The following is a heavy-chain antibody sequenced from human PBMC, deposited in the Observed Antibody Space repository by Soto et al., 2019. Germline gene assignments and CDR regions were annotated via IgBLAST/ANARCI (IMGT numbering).Heavy chain of an antibody. Sequence: SETLSLTCTVSGGSISSGGYYWSWIRQHPGKGLEWIGYIYYSGSTYYNPSLKSRVTISVDTSKNQFSLKLSSVTAADTAVYYCARVPPVLRFLEWSYGMDVWGQGTTVTAP. V-gene: IGHV4-31*03. J-gene: IGHJ6*02. CDR2: IYYSGST. CDR1: GGSISSGGYY. CDR3: ARVPPVLRFLEWSYGMDV. D-gene: IGHD3-3*01.